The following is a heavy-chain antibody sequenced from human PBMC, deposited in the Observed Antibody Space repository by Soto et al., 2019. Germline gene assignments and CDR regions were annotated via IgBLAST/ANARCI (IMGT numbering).Heavy chain of an antibody. Sequence: GASVKVSCKVSGYTLTELSMHWVRQAPGKGLEWMGGFDPEDGETIYAQKFQGRVTMNEDTSTDTAYMELSSLRSEDTAVYYCATVGGYSSGWSNWFDPWGQGTLVTVSS. J-gene: IGHJ5*01. CDR3: ATVGGYSSGWSNWFDP. CDR2: FDPEDGET. D-gene: IGHD6-19*01. CDR1: GYTLTELS. V-gene: IGHV1-24*01.